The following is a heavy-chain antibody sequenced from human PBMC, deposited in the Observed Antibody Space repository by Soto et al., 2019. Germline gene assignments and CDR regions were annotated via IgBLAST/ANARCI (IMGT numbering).Heavy chain of an antibody. CDR2: ISYDGSNK. V-gene: IGHV3-30-3*01. J-gene: IGHJ6*02. CDR3: ARHYSSSPQFSYGMDV. CDR1: GFTFSSYA. Sequence: GGSLRLSCAASGFTFSSYAMHWVRQAPGKGLEWVAVISYDGSNKYYADSVKGRFTISRDNSKNTLYLQMNSLRAEDTAVYYCARHYSSSPQFSYGMDVWGQGTTLTVSS. D-gene: IGHD6-6*01.